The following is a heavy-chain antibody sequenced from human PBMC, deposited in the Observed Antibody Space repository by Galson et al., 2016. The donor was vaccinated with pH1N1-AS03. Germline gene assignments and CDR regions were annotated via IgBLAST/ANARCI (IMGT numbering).Heavy chain of an antibody. Sequence: SLRLSCAGSGFTFSSYWMSWVRQAPGKGLEWVANIKEDGSVKYYVDSVKGRFTISRDNAKNSVYLQMNSLRADDTAVYYCARAIGAAGSAWGRGTLVTVSS. V-gene: IGHV3-7*03. CDR3: ARAIGAAGSA. CDR1: GFTFSSYW. D-gene: IGHD6-13*01. J-gene: IGHJ4*02. CDR2: IKEDGSVK.